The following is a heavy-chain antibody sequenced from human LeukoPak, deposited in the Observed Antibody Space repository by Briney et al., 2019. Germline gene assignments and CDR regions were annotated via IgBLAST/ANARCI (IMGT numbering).Heavy chain of an antibody. V-gene: IGHV3-48*04. CDR2: ISSTSTTK. CDR1: GFPLSTYT. CDR3: ARDRSLVDGDYGVWFDA. Sequence: GGSLRLSCTVSGFPLSTYTMHWVRHAPGKGLERVSYISSTSTTKYYADSVKGRFTISRDNSKNSLDLQMNRLTAEDTAVYYCARDRSLVDGDYGVWFDAWGQGSLVTVSS. D-gene: IGHD4-17*01. J-gene: IGHJ5*02.